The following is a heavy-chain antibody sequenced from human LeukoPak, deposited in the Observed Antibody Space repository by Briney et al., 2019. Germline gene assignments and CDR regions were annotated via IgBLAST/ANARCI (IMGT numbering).Heavy chain of an antibody. V-gene: IGHV3-7*01. Sequence: PGGSLRLSCAASGFTFSSYWMNWARQAPGKGLEWVANIKQDGSEKYYVDSVKGRFTISRDNAKNSLYLQMNSLRAEDTAVYYCARRRSRGYKDDAFDIWGQGTIVTVSS. D-gene: IGHD3-22*01. J-gene: IGHJ3*02. CDR2: IKQDGSEK. CDR1: GFTFSSYW. CDR3: ARRRSRGYKDDAFDI.